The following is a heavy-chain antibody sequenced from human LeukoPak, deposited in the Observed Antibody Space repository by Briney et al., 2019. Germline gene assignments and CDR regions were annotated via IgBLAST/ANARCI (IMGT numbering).Heavy chain of an antibody. CDR3: AKVKRAFVVVPAASYYFDY. D-gene: IGHD2-2*01. CDR1: GFTFSSYA. J-gene: IGHJ4*02. V-gene: IGHV3-23*01. CDR2: ISGSGGST. Sequence: GGSLRLSCAASGFTFSSYAMSLVRQAPGKGLEWVSAISGSGGSTYYADSVKGRFTISRDNSKNTLYLQMNSLRAEDTAVYYCAKVKRAFVVVPAASYYFDYWGQGTLVTVSS.